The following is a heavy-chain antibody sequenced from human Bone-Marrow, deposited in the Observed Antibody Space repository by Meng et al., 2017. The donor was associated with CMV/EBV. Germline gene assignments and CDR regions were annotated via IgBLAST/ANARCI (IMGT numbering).Heavy chain of an antibody. D-gene: IGHD2-2*01. CDR2: IYSGGSST. CDR3: AKLPPKRLLSHFDY. CDR1: GFTFSSYA. V-gene: IGHV3-23*03. Sequence: GESLKISCAASGFTFSSYAMSWVRQAPGKGLEWVSVIYSGGSSTYYADSVKGRFTISRDNSKNTLYLQMNSLRAEDTAVYYCAKLPPKRLLSHFDYWGQGTLVTVSS. J-gene: IGHJ4*02.